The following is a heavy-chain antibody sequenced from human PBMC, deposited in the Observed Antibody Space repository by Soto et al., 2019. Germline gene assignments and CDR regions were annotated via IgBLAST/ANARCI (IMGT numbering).Heavy chain of an antibody. D-gene: IGHD5-18*01. CDR1: GFTFSSYA. J-gene: IGHJ4*02. CDR3: ARGEGAAMVTSLQDY. CDR2: ISYDGSNK. V-gene: IGHV3-30-3*01. Sequence: QVQLVESGGGVVQPGRSLRLSCAASGFTFSSYAMHWVRQAPGKGLEWVAVISYDGSNKYYADSVKGRFTISRDNSKNTLYLQMNSLRAEDTAVYYCARGEGAAMVTSLQDYWGQGTLVTVSS.